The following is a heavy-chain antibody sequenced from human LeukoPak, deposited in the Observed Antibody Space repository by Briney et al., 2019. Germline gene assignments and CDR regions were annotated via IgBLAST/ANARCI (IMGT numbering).Heavy chain of an antibody. V-gene: IGHV4-34*01. CDR3: ARVGGRYYYMDV. CDR1: GGSFSGYY. Sequence: SETLSLTCAVYGGSFSGYYWSWIRQPPGKGLEWIGEINHSGSTNYNPSLKSRVTISVDTSKNQFSLKLSSVTAADTAVYYCARVGGRYYYMDVWGKGTTVTVSS. J-gene: IGHJ6*03. D-gene: IGHD3-16*01. CDR2: INHSGST.